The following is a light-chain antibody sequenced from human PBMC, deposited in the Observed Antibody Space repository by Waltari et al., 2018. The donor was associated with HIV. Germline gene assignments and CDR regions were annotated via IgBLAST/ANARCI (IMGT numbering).Light chain of an antibody. CDR2: AAS. CDR1: PDISNW. Sequence: DIQLTQSPSSVSASVGDTVTITCRASPDISNWLAWYQQKPGKAPKLLIYAASTWETGVPSRFSGSESGTDFTLTIGSLQAEDVATYYCQQGNGDPRTFGPGTKVDIK. CDR3: QQGNGDPRT. V-gene: IGKV1-12*01. J-gene: IGKJ3*01.